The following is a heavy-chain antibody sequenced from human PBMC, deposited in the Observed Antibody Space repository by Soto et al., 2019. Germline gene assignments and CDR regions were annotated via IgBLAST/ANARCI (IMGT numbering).Heavy chain of an antibody. Sequence: QVQLVQSGAEVKKPGASVKVSCRASGYTFVSYGISWVRQAPGQGLEWMGWISGYNDNTNYAQNFQGRVTMTKDTSTRTVYMELRSLRYDDTAVYYCARDLAGQHGDYWGQGTPVTVSS. V-gene: IGHV1-18*01. CDR1: GYTFVSYG. CDR2: ISGYNDNT. D-gene: IGHD3-16*01. CDR3: ARDLAGQHGDY. J-gene: IGHJ4*02.